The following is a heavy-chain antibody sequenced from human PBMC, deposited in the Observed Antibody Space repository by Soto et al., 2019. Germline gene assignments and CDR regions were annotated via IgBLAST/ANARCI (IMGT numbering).Heavy chain of an antibody. D-gene: IGHD3-10*01. CDR1: GDSVSSNSAA. J-gene: IGHJ4*02. V-gene: IGHV6-1*01. CDR3: AREYSYGSGSYYNFDY. Sequence: SQTLSLTCAISGDSVSSNSAAWNWIRQSPSRGLEWLGRTYYRAKWDNDYAVSVKSRITINPDTSKNQFTLQLNSVTPEDTAVYYCAREYSYGSGSYYNFDYWGQGTLVTVSS. CDR2: TYYRAKWDN.